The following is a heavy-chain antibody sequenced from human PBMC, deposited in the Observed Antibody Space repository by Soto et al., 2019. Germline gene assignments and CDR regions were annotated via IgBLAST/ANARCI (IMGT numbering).Heavy chain of an antibody. V-gene: IGHV1-46*03. Sequence: QVQLVQSGAEVKKPGASVKVSCKASGYTFTSYYMHWVRQAPGQGLEWMGIINPSGGSTSYAQKFQGSVTMTRDTSTSTVYMELSSLRSEDTAVYYCARVGRGGYYTGIGNWFDPWGQGTLVTVSS. CDR1: GYTFTSYY. J-gene: IGHJ5*02. D-gene: IGHD3-3*01. CDR2: INPSGGST. CDR3: ARVGRGGYYTGIGNWFDP.